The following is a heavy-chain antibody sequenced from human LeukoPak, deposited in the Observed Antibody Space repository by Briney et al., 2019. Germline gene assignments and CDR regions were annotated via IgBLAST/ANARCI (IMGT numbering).Heavy chain of an antibody. D-gene: IGHD1-1*01. CDR2: ISYDGSNK. V-gene: IGHV3-30*03. CDR3: ARGYNFGPIDY. J-gene: IGHJ4*02. CDR1: GLTFSSYS. Sequence: PGGSLRLSCAASGLTFSSYSMNWVRQAPGKGLEWVAVISYDGSNKYYADSVKGRFTISRDNSKNTLYLQMNSLRAEDTAVYYCARGYNFGPIDYWGQGTLVTVSS.